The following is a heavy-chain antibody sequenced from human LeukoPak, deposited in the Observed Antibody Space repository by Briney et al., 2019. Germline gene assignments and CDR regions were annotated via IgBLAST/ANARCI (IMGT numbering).Heavy chain of an antibody. CDR2: TYYRSKWYN. V-gene: IGHV6-1*01. CDR1: GDSVSNNSVA. CDR3: VREEGRNFGY. Sequence: SQTLSLTCGISGDSVSNNSVAWNWIRQSPSRGLEWLGRTYYRSKWYNEYALSVKSRISINADTSRNQFSLQLDSVTPEDTAVYYCVREEGRNFGYWGQGTLITVSS. J-gene: IGHJ4*02.